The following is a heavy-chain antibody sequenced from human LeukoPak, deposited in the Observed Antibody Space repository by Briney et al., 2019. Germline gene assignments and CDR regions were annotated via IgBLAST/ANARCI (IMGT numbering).Heavy chain of an antibody. V-gene: IGHV6-1*01. Sequence: HLQTLSLTCAISGDSVSSKSVAWNWIRQSPSRGLEWLGRTYYRSKWFTDYAVSVKGRISINPDTSKNQFSLQMNSVTPEDTAVYYCARATVRVYDYWGQGTLVTVSS. CDR1: GDSVSSKSVA. CDR3: ARATVRVYDY. J-gene: IGHJ4*02. D-gene: IGHD3-10*01. CDR2: TYYRSKWFT.